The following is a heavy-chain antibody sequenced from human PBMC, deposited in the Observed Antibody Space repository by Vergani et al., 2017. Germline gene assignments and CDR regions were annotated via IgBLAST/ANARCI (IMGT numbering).Heavy chain of an antibody. D-gene: IGHD6-13*01. CDR3: ARSGYSSSWYRSRYFDY. Sequence: EVQLLESGGGLVQPGGSLRLSCAASGLTFSSYAMSWVRQAPGKGLEWVSAISGSGGSTYYADSVKGRFTISRDNSKNTLYLQMNSLRAEDTAVYYCARSGYSSSWYRSRYFDYWGQGTLVTVSS. CDR1: GLTFSSYA. J-gene: IGHJ4*02. V-gene: IGHV3-23*01. CDR2: ISGSGGST.